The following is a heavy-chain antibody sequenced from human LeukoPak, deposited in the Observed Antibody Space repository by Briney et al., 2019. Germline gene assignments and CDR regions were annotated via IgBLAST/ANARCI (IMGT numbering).Heavy chain of an antibody. V-gene: IGHV4-39*01. CDR2: IYYSGST. Sequence: SETLSLTCTVSGGSISSYYWSWIRQPPGKGLEWIGSIYYSGSTYYNPSLKSRVTISVDTSKNQFSLKLSSVTAADTAVYYCARPNLYSYGFSDYWGQGTLVTVSS. J-gene: IGHJ4*02. CDR3: ARPNLYSYGFSDY. CDR1: GGSISSYY. D-gene: IGHD5-18*01.